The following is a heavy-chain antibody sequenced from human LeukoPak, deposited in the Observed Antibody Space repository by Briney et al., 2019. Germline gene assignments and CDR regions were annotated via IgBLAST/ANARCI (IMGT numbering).Heavy chain of an antibody. D-gene: IGHD6-19*01. Sequence: SETLSLTCAVYGGSFNAYYWSWIRQPPGKGLEWIGEINHSGYTNYNPSLKSRVTISADTSKNQFSLKLSSVTAADTAVYYCAREGVAVASNWFDPWGQGTLVTVSS. J-gene: IGHJ5*02. CDR1: GGSFNAYY. CDR2: INHSGYT. V-gene: IGHV4-34*01. CDR3: AREGVAVASNWFDP.